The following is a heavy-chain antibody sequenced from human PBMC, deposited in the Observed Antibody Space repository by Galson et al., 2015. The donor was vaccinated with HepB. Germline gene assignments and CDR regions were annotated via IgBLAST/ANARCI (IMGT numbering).Heavy chain of an antibody. J-gene: IGHJ4*02. D-gene: IGHD3-22*01. CDR1: GGTFSSYA. CDR3: ARARNYYYDSSGGDY. V-gene: IGHV1-69*06. Sequence: SVKVSCKASGGTFSSYAISWVRQAPGQGLEWMGGIIPIFGAANYAQKFQGRVTITADKSTSTAYMELSSLRSEDTAVYYCARARNYYYDSSGGDYWGQGTLVTVSS. CDR2: IIPIFGAA.